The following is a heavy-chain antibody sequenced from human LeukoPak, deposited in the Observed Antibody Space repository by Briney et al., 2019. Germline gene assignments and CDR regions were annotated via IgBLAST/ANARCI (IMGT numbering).Heavy chain of an antibody. CDR2: INSEGKST. J-gene: IGHJ4*02. V-gene: IGHV3-74*01. D-gene: IGHD6-19*01. CDR1: GFTFSNYW. Sequence: GGSPRLSCAASGFTFSNYWMHWVRQAPGKGLVWVSRINSEGKSTSYADSVKGRFTISRGNAKNTLYLQMNSLRAEDTAVYYCARGAIAMAGIIDYWGQGTLVTVSS. CDR3: ARGAIAMAGIIDY.